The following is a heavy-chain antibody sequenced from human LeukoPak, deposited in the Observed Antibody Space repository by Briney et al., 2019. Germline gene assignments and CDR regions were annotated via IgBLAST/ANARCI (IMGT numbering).Heavy chain of an antibody. D-gene: IGHD5-12*01. V-gene: IGHV3-23*01. J-gene: IGHJ4*02. CDR2: ISGSGGST. CDR1: GFTFSTYA. CDR3: ASTYSGYDWDLSDY. Sequence: GGSLRLSCAPSGFTFSTYAMHWVRQAPGKGLEWVSAISGSGGSTYYADSVKGRFTISRDNAKNSLYLQMNSLRAEDTAVYYCASTYSGYDWDLSDYWGQGTLVAVSS.